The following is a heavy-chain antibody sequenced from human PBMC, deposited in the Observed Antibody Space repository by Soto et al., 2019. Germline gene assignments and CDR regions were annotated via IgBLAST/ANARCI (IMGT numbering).Heavy chain of an antibody. CDR1: GYSFTSYW. D-gene: IGHD4-17*01. Sequence: PGESLKISSKGSGYSFTSYWIGWVRQMPGKGLEWMGIIYPGDSDTRYSPSFQGQVTISADKSISTAYLQWSSLKASDTAMYYCARRGYGDRTWGYYFDYWGQGTLVTVSS. CDR2: IYPGDSDT. CDR3: ARRGYGDRTWGYYFDY. J-gene: IGHJ4*02. V-gene: IGHV5-51*01.